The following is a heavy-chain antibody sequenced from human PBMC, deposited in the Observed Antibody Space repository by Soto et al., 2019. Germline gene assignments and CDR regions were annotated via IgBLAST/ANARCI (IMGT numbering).Heavy chain of an antibody. CDR1: GGSISSGDYY. Sequence: SETLSLTCTVSGGSISSGDYYWSWIRQPPGKGLEWIGYIYYSGGTYYNPSLKSRVTISVDTSKNQFSLKLSSVTAADTAVYFCARGHYYYGMDVWGQGITVTVSS. CDR2: IYYSGGT. J-gene: IGHJ6*02. CDR3: ARGHYYYGMDV. V-gene: IGHV4-30-4*01.